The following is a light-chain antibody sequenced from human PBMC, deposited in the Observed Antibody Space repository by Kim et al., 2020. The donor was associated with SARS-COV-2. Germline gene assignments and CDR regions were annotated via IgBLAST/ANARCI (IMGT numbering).Light chain of an antibody. Sequence: SPGERATLSCRASPSVGTNLAWYQQKLGQAPRLLIYIAVIRATGVPARFSVSGSGTELTFTISSLQSEDFAIYHCQQYNQWLAHSFGEGTKVDIK. J-gene: IGKJ4*01. CDR1: PSVGTN. V-gene: IGKV3-15*01. CDR3: QQYNQWLAHS. CDR2: IAV.